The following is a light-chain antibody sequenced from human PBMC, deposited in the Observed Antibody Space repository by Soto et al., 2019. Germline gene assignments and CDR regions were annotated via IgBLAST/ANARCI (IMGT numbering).Light chain of an antibody. CDR3: QQYGSSPWT. CDR2: GVS. CDR1: QSVSSSY. J-gene: IGKJ1*01. V-gene: IGKV3-20*01. Sequence: EIVLTQSPGTLSLSPGERATLSCRASQSVSSSYLAWYQQKPGQAPRLLIYGVSSRATGIPARFSGSGSGTDFTLTISRLEPEDFAVYYCQQYGSSPWTFGQGTKVEIK.